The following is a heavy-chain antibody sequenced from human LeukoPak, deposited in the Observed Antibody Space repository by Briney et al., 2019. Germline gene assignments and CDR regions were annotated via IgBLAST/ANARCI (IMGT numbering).Heavy chain of an antibody. D-gene: IGHD2/OR15-2a*01. CDR1: GYTFINYG. V-gene: IGHV1-18*01. Sequence: GASVTVSFTSSGYTFINYGITWVRQAPGQGLEWMGWSSPYNGKTNYAQKLQGRVTMTTDTSTNTAYMELRSLRSDDTAVYYCARGGIDIVTVPVSNWFDPWGQGTLVTVSS. CDR2: SSPYNGKT. J-gene: IGHJ5*02. CDR3: ARGGIDIVTVPVSNWFDP.